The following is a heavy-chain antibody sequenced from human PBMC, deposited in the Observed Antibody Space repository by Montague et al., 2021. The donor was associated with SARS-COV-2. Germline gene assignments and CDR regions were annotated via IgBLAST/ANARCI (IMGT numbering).Heavy chain of an antibody. Sequence: SLRLSCAASGFTVSSNYMSWVRQAPGKGLEWVSVIYSGGSTYYADSVKGRFTISRDNSKNTLYLQMNSLRAEDTAAYYCARGEQQQLNFYYYYYYGMDVWGQGTTVTVSS. CDR2: IYSGGST. CDR1: GFTVSSNY. D-gene: IGHD6-13*01. CDR3: ARGEQQQLNFYYYYYYGMDV. V-gene: IGHV3-53*01. J-gene: IGHJ6*02.